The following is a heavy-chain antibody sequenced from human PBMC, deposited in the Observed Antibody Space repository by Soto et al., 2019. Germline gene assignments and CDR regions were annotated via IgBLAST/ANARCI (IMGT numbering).Heavy chain of an antibody. V-gene: IGHV3-9*01. J-gene: IGHJ4*02. Sequence: GGSLRLSCAASGFTFDDYAMHWVRQAPGKGLEWVTGISWNSDTIGYADSVKGRFTISRDNAKNSLYLQMNSLRAEDTAFYYCARDVWSRASGPPDSWGQGTLVTVSS. CDR2: ISWNSDTI. CDR1: GFTFDDYA. CDR3: ARDVWSRASGPPDS. D-gene: IGHD3-10*01.